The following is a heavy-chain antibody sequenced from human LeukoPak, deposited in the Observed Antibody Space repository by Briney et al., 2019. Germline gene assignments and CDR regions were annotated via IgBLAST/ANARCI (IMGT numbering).Heavy chain of an antibody. CDR1: GGSISSYY. D-gene: IGHD6-19*01. V-gene: IGHV4-4*07. CDR3: AGLAARYSSGWYLDY. Sequence: SETLSLTCTASGGSISSYYWSWIRQPAGKGLEWIGRIYTSGSTNYTPSLKCRVTMSVDTSKNQFYLKLSSVTAADTAVYYCAGLAARYSSGWYLDYWGQGTLVTVSS. CDR2: IYTSGST. J-gene: IGHJ4*02.